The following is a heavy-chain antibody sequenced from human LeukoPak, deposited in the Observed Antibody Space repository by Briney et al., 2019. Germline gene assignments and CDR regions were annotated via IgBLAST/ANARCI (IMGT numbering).Heavy chain of an antibody. D-gene: IGHD5-12*01. CDR3: ANVAKGRYFFYYMDV. CDR2: FDPEDGQI. J-gene: IGHJ6*03. Sequence: ASLMVSCKVSGYTVADLAIHWVRQAPGQGLDWMGSFDPEDGQIVYAQNFQGRVTITRDTSRTTAYMELRSLRSDDTAVYFCANVAKGRYFFYYMDVWGAGTTVTVSS. V-gene: IGHV1-24*01. CDR1: GYTVADLA.